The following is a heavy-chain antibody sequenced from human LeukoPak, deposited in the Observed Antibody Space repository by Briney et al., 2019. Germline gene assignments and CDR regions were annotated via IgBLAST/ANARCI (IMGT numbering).Heavy chain of an antibody. CDR1: GFTFSNHA. Sequence: PGRSLRLSCAASGFTFSNHAMHWVRQAPGKGVEWVAVISYDGSNKKYADSVKGRFTISRDNAKNTVYLQMNSLRTEDTAVYYCARVASSGIVGTTKGFDYWGQGTLVTVSS. D-gene: IGHD1-26*01. CDR2: ISYDGSNK. CDR3: ARVASSGIVGTTKGFDY. J-gene: IGHJ4*02. V-gene: IGHV3-30-3*01.